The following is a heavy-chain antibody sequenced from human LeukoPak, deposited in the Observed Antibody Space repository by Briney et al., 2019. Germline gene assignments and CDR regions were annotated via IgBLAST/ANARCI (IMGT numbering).Heavy chain of an antibody. CDR3: ARDKTIAARPEYYFDY. CDR2: ISSSGSTI. V-gene: IGHV3-11*01. D-gene: IGHD6-6*01. Sequence: GGSLRLSCAASGFTFSDYYMSWIRQAPGKGLEWVSYISSSGSTIYYADSVKGRFTISRDNAKNSLYLQMNSLRAEDTAVYYCARDKTIAARPEYYFDYWGQGTLVTVSS. CDR1: GFTFSDYY. J-gene: IGHJ4*02.